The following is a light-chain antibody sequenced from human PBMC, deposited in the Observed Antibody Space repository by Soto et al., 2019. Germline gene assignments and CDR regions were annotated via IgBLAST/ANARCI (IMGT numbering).Light chain of an antibody. CDR1: QSLLYSSNNKNY. CDR2: WAS. CDR3: QQYYYTPYS. J-gene: IGKJ2*03. V-gene: IGKV4-1*01. Sequence: DIVMTQSPDSLPVSLGERATINCKSSQSLLYSSNNKNYLAWYQQKPGQPPKLLILWASTRESGVPDRFSGSGSGTDFTLTISSLQAEDGAVYYCQQYYYTPYSFGQGTKLEIK.